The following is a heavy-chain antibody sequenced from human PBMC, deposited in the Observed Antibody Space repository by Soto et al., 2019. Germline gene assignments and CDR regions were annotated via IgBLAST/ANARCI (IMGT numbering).Heavy chain of an antibody. Sequence: SETLSLTCTVSGGSMSRGDYYWSWIRQPPGKGLEWIGFIYHTGSTYYSPSLKSRVAISVDKSEKQFSLNLNSVTADNSLYLQMNSLRVEDTAVYYCARDRLARGIPVAGRIDYWGQGALVTVSS. CDR2: IYHTGST. V-gene: IGHV4-30-4*01. CDR3: NSLRVEDTAVYYCARDRLARGIPVAGRIDY. J-gene: IGHJ4*02. CDR1: GGSMSRGDYY. D-gene: IGHD6-19*01.